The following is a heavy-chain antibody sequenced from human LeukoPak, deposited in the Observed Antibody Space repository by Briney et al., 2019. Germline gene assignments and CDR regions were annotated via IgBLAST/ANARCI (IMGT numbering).Heavy chain of an antibody. CDR2: TSAYNGNT. CDR3: ARALDDYYDSSGYYPYYFDY. Sequence: ASVKVSCKASGYTFTSYGISWVRQAPGQGLEWMGWTSAYNGNTNYAQKLQGRVTMTTDTSTSTAYMELRSLRSDDTAVYYCARALDDYYDSSGYYPYYFDYWGQGTLVTVSS. D-gene: IGHD3-22*01. V-gene: IGHV1-18*01. J-gene: IGHJ4*02. CDR1: GYTFTSYG.